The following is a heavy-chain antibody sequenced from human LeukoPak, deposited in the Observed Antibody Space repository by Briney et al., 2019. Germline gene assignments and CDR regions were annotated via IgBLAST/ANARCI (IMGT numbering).Heavy chain of an antibody. J-gene: IGHJ1*01. CDR1: GGSISSGGYR. V-gene: IGHV4-31*11. Sequence: PSETLSLTCAVSGGSISSGGYRWTWIRQYPGKGLEWIGYINYSGSTYYNPSLKSRVIISVDTSKNQFSLNLNSVAAADTAVYYCAREMDAHPRIVVWGQGTLVTVSS. CDR3: AREMDAHPRIVV. D-gene: IGHD2-21*01. CDR2: INYSGST.